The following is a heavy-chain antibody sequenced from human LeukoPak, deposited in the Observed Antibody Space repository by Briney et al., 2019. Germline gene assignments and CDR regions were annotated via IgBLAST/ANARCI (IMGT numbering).Heavy chain of an antibody. V-gene: IGHV3-23*01. J-gene: IGHJ4*02. D-gene: IGHD3-10*01. CDR1: GFTFSSYA. CDR3: AKVVPSLGFGELRYFDY. CDR2: ISGSGGST. Sequence: GGSLRLSCVASGFTFSSYAMNWVRQAPGKGLEWVSAISGSGGSTYYADSVKGRFTISRDNSKNTLYLQMNSLRAEDTAVYYCAKVVPSLGFGELRYFDYWGQGTLVTVSS.